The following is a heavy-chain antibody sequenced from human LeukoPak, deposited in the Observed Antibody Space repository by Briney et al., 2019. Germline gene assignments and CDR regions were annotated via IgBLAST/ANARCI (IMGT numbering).Heavy chain of an antibody. CDR2: ISAYNGNT. Sequence: GASVKVSCKASGYTFTGYYMHWVRQAPGQGLEWMGWISAYNGNTNYAQKLQGRVTMTTDTSTSTAYMELRSLRSDDTAVYYCARDASSDFDWLLRLGSDHFDIWGQGTMVTVSS. J-gene: IGHJ3*02. V-gene: IGHV1-18*04. D-gene: IGHD3-9*01. CDR3: ARDASSDFDWLLRLGSDHFDI. CDR1: GYTFTGYY.